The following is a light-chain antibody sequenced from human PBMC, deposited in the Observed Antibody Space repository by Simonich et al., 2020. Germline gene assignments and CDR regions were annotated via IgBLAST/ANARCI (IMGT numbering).Light chain of an antibody. Sequence: DIVMPKTPLSLSVTPGQPASISCKSSQSLLHSDGKTYLYWYLQKPGQSPQLLFYEVSNRFSGVPERFSGSGSGTDFTLKISRVEAEDVGVYYCMQGIQLPITFGQGTRLEIK. V-gene: IGKV2D-29*02. CDR3: MQGIQLPIT. J-gene: IGKJ5*01. CDR1: QSLLHSDGKTY. CDR2: EVS.